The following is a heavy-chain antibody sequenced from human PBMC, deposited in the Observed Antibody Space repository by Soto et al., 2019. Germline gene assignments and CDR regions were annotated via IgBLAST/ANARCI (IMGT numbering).Heavy chain of an antibody. V-gene: IGHV4-59*08. CDR1: GGSLDGYY. CDR3: AGAYRAYDRAPY. CDR2: AYYTGST. D-gene: IGHD5-12*01. J-gene: IGHJ4*02. Sequence: PSETLSLTCSVSGGSLDGYYWSWIRQPPGKGLEWIGNAYYTGSTNYNPSLKSRVTISVDTSKNQISLKLTSVTAADTAVYFCAGAYRAYDRAPYWGQGTLVT.